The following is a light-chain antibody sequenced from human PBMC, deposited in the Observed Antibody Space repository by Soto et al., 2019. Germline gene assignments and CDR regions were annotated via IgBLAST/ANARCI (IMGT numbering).Light chain of an antibody. V-gene: IGKV3-20*01. J-gene: IGKJ2*01. CDR1: QSVSSSY. CDR3: QQHGSSPYT. CDR2: GAS. Sequence: EIVLTQSPGTLSLSPGERATLSCRASQSVSSSYLVWYQQKPGQAPRLLIYGASNRATGTPDRFSGSGSGTDFTLTISRLEPGDFAVYYCQQHGSSPYTFGQGTNVEIK.